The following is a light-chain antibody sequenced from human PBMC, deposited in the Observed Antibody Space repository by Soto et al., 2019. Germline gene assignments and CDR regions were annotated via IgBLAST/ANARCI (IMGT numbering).Light chain of an antibody. V-gene: IGKV4-1*01. Sequence: DIVMTQSPDSLAVSLGERATINCKSSQSVLYSSNNKNYLAWYQQKPGQAPRLLVYDVSNRAAGIPTRFSGGGSGTDFTLTISNVEPEDFAVYYCQQYNNWPQAFGQGTKV. J-gene: IGKJ1*01. CDR1: QSVLYSSNNKNY. CDR3: QQYNNWPQA. CDR2: DVS.